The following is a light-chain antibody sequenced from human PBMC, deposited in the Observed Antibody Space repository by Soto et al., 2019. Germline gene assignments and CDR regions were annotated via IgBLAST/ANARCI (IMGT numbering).Light chain of an antibody. Sequence: QSALTQPASVSGSPGQSITISCTGTSSDVGSFNLVCWYQLHPGKAPNFIIYERSKRPSGVYQRFAGSTAGTTAFRTICGLQAEDEADYYCCSYAGSYTGVFGGGTKLTVL. J-gene: IGLJ3*02. CDR1: SSDVGSFNL. CDR3: CSYAGSYTGV. V-gene: IGLV2-23*01. CDR2: ERS.